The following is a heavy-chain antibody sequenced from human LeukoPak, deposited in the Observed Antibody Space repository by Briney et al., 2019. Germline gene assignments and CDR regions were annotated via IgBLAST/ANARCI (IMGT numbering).Heavy chain of an antibody. Sequence: SQTLSLTCTVSGGSISSGGYYWRWIRQHPGKGLEWIGYIYYSGSTYYNPSLKSRVTISVDTSKNQFSLKLSSVTAADTAVYYCARDRNGYFDYWGQGTLVTVSS. J-gene: IGHJ4*02. CDR3: ARDRNGYFDY. D-gene: IGHD1-1*01. V-gene: IGHV4-31*03. CDR2: IYYSGST. CDR1: GGSISSGGYY.